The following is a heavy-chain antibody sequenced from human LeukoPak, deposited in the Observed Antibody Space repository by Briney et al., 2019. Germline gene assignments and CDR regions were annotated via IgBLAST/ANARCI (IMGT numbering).Heavy chain of an antibody. V-gene: IGHV4-59*01. Sequence: SETLSLTCTGSGGSISPYFWSWIRQPPGKGLEWIGHISYTGSTNYNPSLKSRVTISVDTSKNQFSLQLTSVTAADTAVYYCARDDYRGVTNFDPWGQGTLVTVSS. CDR2: ISYTGST. CDR3: ARDDYRGVTNFDP. J-gene: IGHJ5*02. CDR1: GGSISPYF. D-gene: IGHD3-10*01.